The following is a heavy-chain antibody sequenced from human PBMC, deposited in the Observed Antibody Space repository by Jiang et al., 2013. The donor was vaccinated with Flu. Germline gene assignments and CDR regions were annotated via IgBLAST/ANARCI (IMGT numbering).Heavy chain of an antibody. CDR3: ARIPSTSSQHFDY. V-gene: IGHV2-70*04. Sequence: LARIDWDDXKFYSTSLKTRLTISKDTSKNQVVLTMTNMDPVDTATYYCARIPSTSSQHFDYWGQGILVTVSS. J-gene: IGHJ4*02. D-gene: IGHD2-2*01. CDR2: IDWDDXK.